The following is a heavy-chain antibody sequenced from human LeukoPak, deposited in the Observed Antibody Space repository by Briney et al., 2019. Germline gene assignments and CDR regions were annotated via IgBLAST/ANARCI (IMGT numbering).Heavy chain of an antibody. J-gene: IGHJ4*02. CDR1: GYSFTSYW. V-gene: IGHV5-51*01. CDR2: IYPGDSDT. Sequence: TGESLKISCKGSGYSFTSYWIGWVRQMPGKGLECMGIIYPGDSDTRYSPSFQGQVTISADKSISTAYLQWSSLKASDTAMYYCARRRNGYNPRGPIYYFDYWGQGTLVTVSS. CDR3: ARRRNGYNPRGPIYYFDY. D-gene: IGHD5-24*01.